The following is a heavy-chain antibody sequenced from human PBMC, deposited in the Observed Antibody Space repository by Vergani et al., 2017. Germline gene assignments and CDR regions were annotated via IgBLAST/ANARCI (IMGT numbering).Heavy chain of an antibody. CDR3: ARTSFLFDY. Sequence: EVQLVESGGGLVQPGGSLRLSCAASGFTFSSYSMNWVRQAPGKGLEWVSYISSSSSTIYYADSVKGRFTISRDNAKNSRYLQMNSLRDEDTAVYYCARTSFLFDYWGQGTLVTVSS. D-gene: IGHD3-3*01. V-gene: IGHV3-48*02. CDR1: GFTFSSYS. CDR2: ISSSSSTI. J-gene: IGHJ4*02.